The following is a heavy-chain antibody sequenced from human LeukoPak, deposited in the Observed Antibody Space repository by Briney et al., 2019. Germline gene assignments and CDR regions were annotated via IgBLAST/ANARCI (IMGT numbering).Heavy chain of an antibody. CDR1: GFTFSSYA. V-gene: IGHV3-30*04. CDR2: ISYDGSNK. Sequence: PGGSLRLSCAASGFTFSSYAMHWVRQAPGKGLEWVAVISYDGSNKYYADSVKGRFTISRDNSKNTLYLQMNSLRSEDTAVYYCARDRSTTGTIRQFDPWGQGTLVTVSS. D-gene: IGHD1-1*01. CDR3: ARDRSTTGTIRQFDP. J-gene: IGHJ5*02.